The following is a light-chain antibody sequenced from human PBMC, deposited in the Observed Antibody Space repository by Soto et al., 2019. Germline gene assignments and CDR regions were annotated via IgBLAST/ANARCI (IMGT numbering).Light chain of an antibody. CDR1: QSLLHTDGKTY. V-gene: IGKV2D-29*01. CDR3: MQSAQLPLT. CDR2: EVS. J-gene: IGKJ4*02. Sequence: DVVMTQTPISLSVTPGQPASISCESSQSLLHTDGKTYLYWYLQKPGQPPQILIYEVSNLFSGVTDRFSGSGSGTYFTLKISRVEAEDVGVYYCMQSAQLPLTCGGGPKVEIK.